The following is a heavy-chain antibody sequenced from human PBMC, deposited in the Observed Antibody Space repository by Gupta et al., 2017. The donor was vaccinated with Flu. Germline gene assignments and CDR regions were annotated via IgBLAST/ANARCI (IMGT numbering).Heavy chain of an antibody. D-gene: IGHD1-1*01. Sequence: ADSVRGRFTISRDIAKNTVYLQMNSLKVEDTAIYYCSKDMTGPKDSWGQGTLVTVSA. V-gene: IGHV3-74*01. CDR3: SKDMTGPKDS. J-gene: IGHJ4*02.